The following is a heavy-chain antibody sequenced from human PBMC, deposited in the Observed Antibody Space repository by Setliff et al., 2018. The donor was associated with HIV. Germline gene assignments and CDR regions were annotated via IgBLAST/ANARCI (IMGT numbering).Heavy chain of an antibody. J-gene: IGHJ1*01. CDR2: IKQDGSEK. Sequence: LRLSCAASGFTFSSYWMSWVRQAPGKGLEWVANIKQDGSEKYYVDSVKGRFTISRDNAKNSLYLQMNSLRAEDTAVYYCARSDSSSWYIEYFQHWGQGTLVTVSS. CDR1: GFTFSSYW. D-gene: IGHD6-13*01. CDR3: ARSDSSSWYIEYFQH. V-gene: IGHV3-7*01.